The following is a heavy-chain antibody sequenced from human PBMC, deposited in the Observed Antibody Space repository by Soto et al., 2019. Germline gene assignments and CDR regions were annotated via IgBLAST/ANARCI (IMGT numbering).Heavy chain of an antibody. D-gene: IGHD4-17*01. CDR2: ISKSSGSK. V-gene: IGHV3-23*01. CDR3: VKDYQAGDYADPNFSFLGMDV. CDR1: ALTCSDRS. Sequence: AGGTLRLPCSPAALTCSDRSMGSLPLAPGHRLVRGSTISKSSGSKYYADSVRGRFAVSRDNSRNILYLQMNSLRAADTALYYCVKDYQAGDYADPNFSFLGMDVWGQGPTVTVSS. J-gene: IGHJ6*02.